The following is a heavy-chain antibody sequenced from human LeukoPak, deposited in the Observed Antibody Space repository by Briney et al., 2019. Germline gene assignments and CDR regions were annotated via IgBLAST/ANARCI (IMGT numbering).Heavy chain of an antibody. Sequence: GASLKVSCKASGYTFTCYYMHWVRQAPGQGLEWMGWINPNSGGTNYAQKFQGRVTMTRDTSISTAYMELSRLRSDDTAVYYCATWPRPRGDAFDMWGQGTMVTVSS. CDR1: GYTFTCYY. CDR3: ATWPRPRGDAFDM. V-gene: IGHV1-2*02. D-gene: IGHD3-10*01. CDR2: INPNSGGT. J-gene: IGHJ3*02.